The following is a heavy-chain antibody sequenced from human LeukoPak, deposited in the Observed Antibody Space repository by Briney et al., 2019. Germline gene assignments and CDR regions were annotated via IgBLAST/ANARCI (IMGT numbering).Heavy chain of an antibody. CDR3: AKDPFALQNYYGSGSYLKLPGGAESGYDAFDI. CDR2: ISGSGGST. V-gene: IGHV3-23*01. CDR1: GFTFSSYA. Sequence: GGSLRLSCAASGFTFSSYAMSWVRQAPGKGLEWVSAISGSGGSTYYADSVKGRFTISRDNSKTTLYLQMNSLRAEDTAVYYCAKDPFALQNYYGSGSYLKLPGGAESGYDAFDIWGQGTMVTVSS. J-gene: IGHJ3*02. D-gene: IGHD3-10*01.